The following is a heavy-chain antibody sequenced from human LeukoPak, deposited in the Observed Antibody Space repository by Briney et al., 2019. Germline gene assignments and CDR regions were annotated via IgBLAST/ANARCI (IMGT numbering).Heavy chain of an antibody. Sequence: GGSLRLSCAASGFTFSSYGMTWVRQAPGKGLEWVSVISGSGGNTYYADSVKGRFTISRDNAKNSLYLQMNSLRAEDTAVYYCARTSDSGGSPNWFDPWGQGTLVTVSS. CDR3: ARTSDSGGSPNWFDP. CDR1: GFTFSSYG. D-gene: IGHD2-15*01. J-gene: IGHJ5*02. CDR2: ISGSGGNT. V-gene: IGHV3-48*01.